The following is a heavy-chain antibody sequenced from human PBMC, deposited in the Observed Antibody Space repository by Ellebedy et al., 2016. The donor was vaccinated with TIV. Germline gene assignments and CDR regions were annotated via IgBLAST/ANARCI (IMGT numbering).Heavy chain of an antibody. CDR3: ARAGLGDSWLDY. CDR2: ISGSNT. CDR1: GFTFSNYA. Sequence: GESLKISCAASGFTFSNYAMCWVRQAPGKGLEWVSTISGSNTYYADSVRGRLTISRDNSRNTLYLQINSLRGEDTAVYYCARAGLGDSWLDYWGQGTLVTVSS. D-gene: IGHD2-21*02. V-gene: IGHV3-23*01. J-gene: IGHJ4*02.